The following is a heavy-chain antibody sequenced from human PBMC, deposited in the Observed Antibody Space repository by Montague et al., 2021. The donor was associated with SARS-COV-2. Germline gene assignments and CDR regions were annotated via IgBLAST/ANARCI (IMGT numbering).Heavy chain of an antibody. CDR2: INRKTDGGTT. D-gene: IGHD3-3*01. J-gene: IGHJ4*02. CDR3: TTVSVAPLYHLWSGYGYYFDY. CDR1: GFSFNDTW. Sequence: SLRLSCAASGFSFNDTWMSWVRQAPGKGLEWVGHINRKTDGGTTDYAAPVNGRFSISRDDSKSTVYLQMNSLKTEDTALYYCTTVSVAPLYHLWSGYGYYFDYWGQGTLVTVSS. V-gene: IGHV3-15*01.